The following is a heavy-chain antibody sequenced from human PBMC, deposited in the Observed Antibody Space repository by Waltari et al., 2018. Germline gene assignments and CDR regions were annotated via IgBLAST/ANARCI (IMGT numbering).Heavy chain of an antibody. Sequence: QVQLQESGPGLVKPSETLSLTCAVSGYSISSGYYWGWIRQPPGKGLEWIGSIYHIGSTYYNPSLNSRVTISVDTSKNQFSLKLSSVTAADTAVYYCARAENTFDPWGQGTLVTVSS. CDR2: IYHIGST. CDR3: ARAENTFDP. CDR1: GYSISSGYY. J-gene: IGHJ5*02. V-gene: IGHV4-38-2*01.